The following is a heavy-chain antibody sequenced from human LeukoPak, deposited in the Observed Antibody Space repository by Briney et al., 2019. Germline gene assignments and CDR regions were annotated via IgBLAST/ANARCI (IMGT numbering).Heavy chain of an antibody. CDR2: ISYDGSNK. J-gene: IGHJ4*02. CDR1: GFTFSSYW. CDR3: ARDIPRIAVAVGSF. D-gene: IGHD6-19*01. V-gene: IGHV3-30*03. Sequence: PGGSLRFSCAASGFTFSSYWMNWVRQAPGKGLEWVAVISYDGSNKYYADSVKGRFTISRDNSKNTLYLQMNSLRAEDTAVYYCARDIPRIAVAVGSFWGQGTLVTVSS.